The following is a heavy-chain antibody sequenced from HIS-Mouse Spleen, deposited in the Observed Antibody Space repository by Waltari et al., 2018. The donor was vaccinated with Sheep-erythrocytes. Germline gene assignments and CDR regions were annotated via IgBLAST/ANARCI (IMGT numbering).Heavy chain of an antibody. V-gene: IGHV1-8*01. Sequence: QVQLVQSGAEVKKPGASVKVSCKASGYTFTSYDINWVRQATGQGLEWMGWMNPNSGNTGDAPKFQGRVTMTRNTSISTADLELRSLRFDDTAVYYCARGFWVYSSSSGFDYWGQGTLVTVSS. CDR2: MNPNSGNT. CDR1: GYTFTSYD. D-gene: IGHD6-6*01. J-gene: IGHJ4*02. CDR3: ARGFWVYSSSSGFDY.